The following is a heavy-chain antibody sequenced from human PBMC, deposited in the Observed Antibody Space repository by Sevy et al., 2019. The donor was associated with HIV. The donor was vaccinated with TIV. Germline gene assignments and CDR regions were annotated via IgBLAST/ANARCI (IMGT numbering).Heavy chain of an antibody. CDR1: EFSVTDNY. V-gene: IGHV3-66*01. D-gene: IGHD3-22*01. Sequence: GGSLRLSCAASEFSVTDNYMSWVRQAPGKGLEGVSTIYSGGSTLYADSVKGRFTISRDNSKNTLYLHMNSLRAEDTAVYYCARDRYYDASGYYYYYYGLDVWCQGTTVTVSS. J-gene: IGHJ6*02. CDR3: ARDRYYDASGYYYYYYGLDV. CDR2: IYSGGST.